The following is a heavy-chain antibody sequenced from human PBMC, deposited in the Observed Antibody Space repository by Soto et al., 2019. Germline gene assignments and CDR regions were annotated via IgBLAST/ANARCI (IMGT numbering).Heavy chain of an antibody. CDR2: VTGDGVTT. CDR1: GLTFTNYA. V-gene: IGHV3-23*01. D-gene: IGHD3-16*02. CDR3: AKRLSYYFDS. J-gene: IGHJ4*01. Sequence: GXSLTLSCAASGLTFTNYALSWFRQAPVNGLEWVSTVTGDGVTTSYADSVKGRFTISRDNSKNTLYLQMSGLRADDTAVYYCAKRLSYYFDSWGHGTLVTVSS.